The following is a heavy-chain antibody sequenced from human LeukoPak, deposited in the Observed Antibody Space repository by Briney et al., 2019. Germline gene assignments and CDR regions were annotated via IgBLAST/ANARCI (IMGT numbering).Heavy chain of an antibody. Sequence: PSETLSLTCTVSGGSISSSSYYWGWIRQPPGKGLEWIGSIYYSGSTYYNPSLKSRVTISVDTSKNQFSLKLSSVTAADTAVYYCARIPSSSWEFDYWGQGTLVTVSS. CDR2: IYYSGST. J-gene: IGHJ4*02. V-gene: IGHV4-39*07. CDR1: GGSISSSSYY. CDR3: ARIPSSSWEFDY. D-gene: IGHD6-13*01.